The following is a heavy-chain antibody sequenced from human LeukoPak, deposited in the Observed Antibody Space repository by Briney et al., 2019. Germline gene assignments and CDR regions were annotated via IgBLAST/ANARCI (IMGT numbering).Heavy chain of an antibody. Sequence: PSETLSLTCAVSGYSISSGYYWGWFRQPPGKGLEGIGSIYHSGSTYYNPSLKSRVTISVDTSKNQFSLKLSSVTAADTAVYYCANGGDFYYFDYWGQGTLVTVSS. CDR3: ANGGDFYYFDY. CDR2: IYHSGST. J-gene: IGHJ4*02. D-gene: IGHD2/OR15-2a*01. CDR1: GYSISSGYY. V-gene: IGHV4-38-2*01.